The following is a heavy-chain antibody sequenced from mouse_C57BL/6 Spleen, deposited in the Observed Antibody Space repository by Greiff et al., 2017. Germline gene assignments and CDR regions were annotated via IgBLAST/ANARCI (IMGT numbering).Heavy chain of an antibody. CDR1: GFTFSSYA. J-gene: IGHJ2*01. CDR3: ARDPHHSYFDY. Sequence: EVKLVESGGGLVKPGGSLKLSCAASGFTFSSYAMSWVRQTPEKRLEWVATISDGGSYTYYPDNVKGRFTISRDNAKNNLYLQMSHLKSEDTAMYYCARDPHHSYFDYWGQGTTLTVSS. V-gene: IGHV5-4*01. CDR2: ISDGGSYT.